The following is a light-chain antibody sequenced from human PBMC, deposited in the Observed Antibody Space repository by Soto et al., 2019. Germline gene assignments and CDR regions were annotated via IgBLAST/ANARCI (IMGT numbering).Light chain of an antibody. CDR2: KAS. J-gene: IGKJ1*01. V-gene: IGKV1-5*03. Sequence: DIQMTQSPSTLSASVGDRVTITCRASQSISSWLAWYQQKPGKAPKLLIYKASSLESGVPSRFSGSGSGTESTLTTSSLPPDDFATYYCQHYNSYRRTFGQGTKVEIK. CDR1: QSISSW. CDR3: QHYNSYRRT.